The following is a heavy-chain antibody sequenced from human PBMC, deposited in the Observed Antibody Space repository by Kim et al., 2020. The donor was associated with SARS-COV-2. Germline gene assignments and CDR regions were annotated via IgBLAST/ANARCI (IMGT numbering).Heavy chain of an antibody. D-gene: IGHD6-13*01. Sequence: GGSLRLSCAASGFTFSSYAMSWVRQAPGKGLEWVSAISGSGGSTYYADSVKGRFTISRDNSKNTLYLQMNSLRAEDTAVYYCAKVRPLIAAAGTRSLHFDYWGQGTLVTVSS. J-gene: IGHJ4*02. CDR1: GFTFSSYA. CDR2: ISGSGGST. CDR3: AKVRPLIAAAGTRSLHFDY. V-gene: IGHV3-23*01.